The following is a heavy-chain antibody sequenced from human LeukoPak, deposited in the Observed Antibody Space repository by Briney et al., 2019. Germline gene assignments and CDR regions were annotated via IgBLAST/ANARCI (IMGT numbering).Heavy chain of an antibody. Sequence: EAGGSLRLSCAASGLAFSSYAMSWVRQAPGKGLEWVSTISVASNTFYADSVKGRFTISRDNSRNTVYLQMTSLRADDTAVYYRADYGVSGVRNNFYWGQGTLVTVSS. V-gene: IGHV3-23*01. D-gene: IGHD3-3*01. J-gene: IGHJ4*02. CDR1: GLAFSSYA. CDR3: ADYGVSGVRNNFY. CDR2: ISVASNT.